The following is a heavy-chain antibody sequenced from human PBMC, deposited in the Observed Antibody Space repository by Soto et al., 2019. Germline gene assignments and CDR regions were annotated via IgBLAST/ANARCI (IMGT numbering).Heavy chain of an antibody. Sequence: GESLKISCRVSADSLTTYGIAWVRQMPGKDLEWMGIIYPGDFDARYSPSFQGQVTISVDKSINTAYLQWNSLKASDSAMYYCARKHSPGYFNWCDTWGQGTLVTVSS. D-gene: IGHD3-22*01. J-gene: IGHJ5*02. CDR1: ADSLTTYG. CDR3: ARKHSPGYFNWCDT. V-gene: IGHV5-51*01. CDR2: IYPGDFDA.